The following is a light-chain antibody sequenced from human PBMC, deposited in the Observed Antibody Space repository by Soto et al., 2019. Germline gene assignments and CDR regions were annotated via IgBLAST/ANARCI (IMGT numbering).Light chain of an antibody. J-gene: IGKJ1*01. CDR2: RAS. CDR3: QQSYNSPPWT. V-gene: IGKV1-39*01. Sequence: DIQMTQSPSSLSASGGDRVTISCRASQTISTSLNWYQQKPGTAPRLLIYRASSVKSGVPPRFSGSGSGRDFTLNISSLRPEYIATYFCQQSYNSPPWTFGQGTKVEVK. CDR1: QTISTS.